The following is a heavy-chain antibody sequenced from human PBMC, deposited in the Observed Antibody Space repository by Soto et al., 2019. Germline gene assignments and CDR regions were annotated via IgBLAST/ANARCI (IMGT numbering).Heavy chain of an antibody. CDR3: TRENIENSDGLYDAFDI. Sequence: ASVNVSCKAAGYTFTGYYIHWVRQAPGQGLEWMGWINPNSGGTNFAQKFQGRVTLTRDTSIGTAYIEVNGLTSDDTAVYFCTRENIENSDGLYDAFDIWGQGT. CDR1: GYTFTGYY. V-gene: IGHV1-2*02. J-gene: IGHJ3*02. CDR2: INPNSGGT. D-gene: IGHD5-18*01.